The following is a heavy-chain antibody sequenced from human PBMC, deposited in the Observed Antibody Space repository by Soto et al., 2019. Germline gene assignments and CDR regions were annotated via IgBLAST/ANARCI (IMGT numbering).Heavy chain of an antibody. Sequence: SETLSLTCTVSGGSISSAGYYWSWIRQHPGKGLEWLGHIYNSGSTNYNPSLKSRVTISVDTSKNQFSLKLSSVTAADTAVYYCARVGVLVPSSYYYGMDVWGQGTTVTVSS. CDR2: IYNSGST. V-gene: IGHV4-61*08. D-gene: IGHD2-2*01. CDR3: ARVGVLVPSSYYYGMDV. J-gene: IGHJ6*02. CDR1: GGSISSAGYY.